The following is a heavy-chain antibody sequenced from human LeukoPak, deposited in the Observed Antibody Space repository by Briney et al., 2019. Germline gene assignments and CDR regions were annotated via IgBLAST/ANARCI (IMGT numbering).Heavy chain of an antibody. D-gene: IGHD2-15*01. V-gene: IGHV3-21*01. J-gene: IGHJ4*02. Sequence: GGSLRLSCAASGFIFSSYSMNWVRQAPGKGLEWVSSISSSSSYIYYADSLKGRFTTSRDNAKNSLYLQMSSLRAEDTAVYYCARANYCSGGSCSTFDYWGQGTLVTVSS. CDR3: ARANYCSGGSCSTFDY. CDR1: GFIFSSYS. CDR2: ISSSSSYI.